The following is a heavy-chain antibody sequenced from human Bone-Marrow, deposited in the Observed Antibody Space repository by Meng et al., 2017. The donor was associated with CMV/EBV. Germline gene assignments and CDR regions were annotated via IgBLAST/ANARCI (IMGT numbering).Heavy chain of an antibody. Sequence: ASVKVSCKASGYTFTSYDINWVRQATGQGLEWMGWMNPNSDNTAYAQKFQGRVTITRNTSLRTAYMELSSLRSEDTAVYYCARVRKFLNLDYYYYGMDVWGQGTTVTVSS. V-gene: IGHV1-8*03. J-gene: IGHJ6*02. CDR1: GYTFTSYD. D-gene: IGHD3-3*01. CDR2: MNPNSDNT. CDR3: ARVRKFLNLDYYYYGMDV.